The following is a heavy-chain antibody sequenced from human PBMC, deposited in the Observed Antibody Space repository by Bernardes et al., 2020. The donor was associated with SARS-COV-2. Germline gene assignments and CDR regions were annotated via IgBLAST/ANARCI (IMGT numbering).Heavy chain of an antibody. V-gene: IGHV4-61*02. CDR2: MYASGTNA. J-gene: IGHJ4*02. CDR1: GDSISNGANY. D-gene: IGHD6-13*01. Sequence: SEALSLNCSVSGDSISNGANYWSWIRQPAGKGLEWIGRMYASGTNAYYNPSLRSRVTISLDTSNQFSLKLASVTAADTAVYYCARESYSSSWFGYFDSWGRGTLVNVSP. CDR3: ARESYSSSWFGYFDS.